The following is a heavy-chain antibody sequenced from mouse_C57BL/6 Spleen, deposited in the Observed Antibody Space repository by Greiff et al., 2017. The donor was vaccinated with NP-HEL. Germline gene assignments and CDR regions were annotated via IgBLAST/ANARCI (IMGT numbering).Heavy chain of an antibody. CDR2: IYPGDGDT. CDR3: ARGDIAY. Sequence: QVQLQQSGAELVKPGASVKISCKASGYAFSRYWMNWVKQRPGKGLEWIGQIYPGDGDTNYNGKFKGKATLTADQSSSTAYMQLSSLTSEDSAVDFCARGDIAYWGQGTLVTVSA. CDR1: GYAFSRYW. V-gene: IGHV1-80*01. J-gene: IGHJ3*01.